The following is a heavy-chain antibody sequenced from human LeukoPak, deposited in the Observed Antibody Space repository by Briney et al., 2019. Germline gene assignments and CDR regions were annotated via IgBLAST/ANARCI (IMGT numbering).Heavy chain of an antibody. D-gene: IGHD3-9*01. CDR1: GGSFSGYY. V-gene: IGHV4-34*01. J-gene: IGHJ4*02. CDR3: ARGDILTGYYNPSFDY. Sequence: PSETLSLTCAAYGGSFSGYYWSWIRQPPGKGLEWIGEINHSGSTNYNPSLKSRVTISVDTSKNQFSLKLSSVTAADTAVYYCARGDILTGYYNPSFDYWGQGTLVTVSS. CDR2: INHSGST.